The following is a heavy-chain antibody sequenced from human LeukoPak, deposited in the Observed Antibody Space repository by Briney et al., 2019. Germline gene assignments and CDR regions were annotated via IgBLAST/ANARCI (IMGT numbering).Heavy chain of an antibody. J-gene: IGHJ4*02. CDR3: VRVTRTWAPRFDY. Sequence: SQTLSLTCTVSGGSISSGDYYWSWIRQPPGKGLEWIGYIYYSGSTYYNPSLKSRVTISVDTSKNQFSLKLSSVTAADTAVYYCVRVTRTWAPRFDYWGQGTLVTVSS. CDR2: IYYSGST. CDR1: GGSISSGDYY. D-gene: IGHD1-14*01. V-gene: IGHV4-30-4*01.